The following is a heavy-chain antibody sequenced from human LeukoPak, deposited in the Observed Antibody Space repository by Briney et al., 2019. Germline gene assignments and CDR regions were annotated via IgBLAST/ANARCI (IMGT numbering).Heavy chain of an antibody. CDR2: ISYDGSNK. D-gene: IGHD6-13*01. CDR1: GFTFSSYS. CDR3: AKDAVRIAAAGTGGWFDP. Sequence: GGSLRLSCAASGFTFSSYSMNWVRQAPGKGLEWVAVISYDGSNKYYADSVKGRFTISRDNSKNTLYLQMNSLRAEDTAVYYCAKDAVRIAAAGTGGWFDPWGQGTLVTVSS. V-gene: IGHV3-30*18. J-gene: IGHJ5*02.